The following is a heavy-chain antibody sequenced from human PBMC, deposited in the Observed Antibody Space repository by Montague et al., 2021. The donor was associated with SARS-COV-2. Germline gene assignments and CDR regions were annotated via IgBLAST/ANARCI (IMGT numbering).Heavy chain of an antibody. CDR3: ARMECGTVSSEEV. Sequence: PALVKPTQTLTLTCTFSGFSLNSKGVCVTWILQPPGGALESLARIDWDDAKFYNTSLKARLAVSKGASETQVVLKVTDLDPADTATYFCARMECGTVSSEEVWGQGIKVTVSS. D-gene: IGHD1-7*01. CDR1: GFSLNSKGVC. CDR2: IDWDDAK. J-gene: IGHJ6*02. V-gene: IGHV2-70*17.